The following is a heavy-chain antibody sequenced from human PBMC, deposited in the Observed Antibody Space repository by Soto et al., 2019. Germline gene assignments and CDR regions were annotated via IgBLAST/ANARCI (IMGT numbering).Heavy chain of an antibody. CDR1: GFTFSNAW. V-gene: IGHV3-15*07. Sequence: GGSLRLSCAASGFTFSNAWMNWVRQAPGKGLEWVGRIKSKTECGTTDYAAPVKGRFTISRDDSKNTWYLQMNSLKTSVTAVYYCTTDHGAPAPPQYYDFWSVDYWGQGTLVTVSS. D-gene: IGHD3-3*01. J-gene: IGHJ4*02. CDR3: TTDHGAPAPPQYYDFWSVDY. CDR2: IKSKTECGTT.